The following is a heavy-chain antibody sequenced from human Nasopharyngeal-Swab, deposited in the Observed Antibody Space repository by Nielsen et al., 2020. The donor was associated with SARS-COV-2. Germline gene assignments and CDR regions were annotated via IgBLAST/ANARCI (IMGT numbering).Heavy chain of an antibody. Sequence: VRQAPGKGLEWVSGISGGGGSIYYADSVKGRFTISRDNAKNSLYLQMNSLRAEDTAVYYCARTGLGYWGQGTLVTVSS. J-gene: IGHJ4*02. CDR2: ISGGGGSI. CDR3: ARTGLGY. D-gene: IGHD1-14*01. V-gene: IGHV3-21*01.